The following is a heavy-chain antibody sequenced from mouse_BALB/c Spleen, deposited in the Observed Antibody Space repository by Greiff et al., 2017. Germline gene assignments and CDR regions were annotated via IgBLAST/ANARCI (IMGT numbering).Heavy chain of an antibody. CDR2: INPYNDGT. J-gene: IGHJ2*01. CDR3: ARWGLRHFDY. V-gene: IGHV1-14*01. Sequence: EVKLMESGPELVKPGASVKMSCKASGYTFTSYVMHWVKQKPGQGLEWIGYINPYNDGTKYNEKFKGKATLTSDKSSSTAYMELSSLTSEDSAVYYCARWGLRHFDYWGQGTTLTVSS. CDR1: GYTFTSYV. D-gene: IGHD2-2*01.